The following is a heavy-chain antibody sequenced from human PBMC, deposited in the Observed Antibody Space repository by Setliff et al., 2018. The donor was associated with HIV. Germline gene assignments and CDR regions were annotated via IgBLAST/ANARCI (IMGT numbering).Heavy chain of an antibody. CDR3: ARSRESSGYCRDYYYYVDV. CDR1: GGSISSGSYS. V-gene: IGHV4-61*09. Sequence: SETLSLTCTVSGGSISSGSYSWSWIRQPAGKGLEWIGHIYTSGSTNYNPSLKSRVTISVHTSKTQFYLKLRSVTAADTAVYYCARSRESSGYCRDYYYYVDVGGKGTTVTVSS. D-gene: IGHD6-19*01. J-gene: IGHJ6*03. CDR2: IYTSGST.